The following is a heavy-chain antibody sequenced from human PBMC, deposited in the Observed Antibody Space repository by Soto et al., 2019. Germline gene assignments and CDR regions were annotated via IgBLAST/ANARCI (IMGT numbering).Heavy chain of an antibody. Sequence: QVHLVESGGGGVQPGRSKRLSCVVSGFTFNDYAIHWVRQAPGKGLEWVAVISFDGNNKFYADSVKGRFTISRDRSKTTAYLQMNNLRAEDTAVYYCARDHWDCSGGGCNPHQLNFFAMDVWGQGTTVTDSS. D-gene: IGHD2-15*01. CDR1: GFTFNDYA. V-gene: IGHV3-30*03. CDR2: ISFDGNNK. J-gene: IGHJ6*02. CDR3: ARDHWDCSGGGCNPHQLNFFAMDV.